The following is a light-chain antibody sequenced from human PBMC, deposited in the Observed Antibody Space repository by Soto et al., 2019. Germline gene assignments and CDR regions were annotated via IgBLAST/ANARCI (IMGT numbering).Light chain of an antibody. V-gene: IGKV1-5*01. J-gene: IGKJ5*01. CDR2: DAS. CDR1: QSISSW. CDR3: HQYNNWPRT. Sequence: DIQLTQGPAPVSAPAGDRVTITCRASQSISSWLAWYQQKPGKAPKLLIYDASSLESGVPSRFSGSGSGTEFTLTISSLQSEDFAVYFCHQYNNWPRTFGQGTRLEIK.